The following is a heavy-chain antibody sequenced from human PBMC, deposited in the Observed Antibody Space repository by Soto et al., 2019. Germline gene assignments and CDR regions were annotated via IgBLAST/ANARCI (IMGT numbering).Heavy chain of an antibody. J-gene: IGHJ4*02. D-gene: IGHD7-27*01. V-gene: IGHV3-33*01. CDR2: IWYDGSNK. CDR1: GFTFSSYG. CDR3: TSEGGGQTGVPRCDY. Sequence: GGSLRLSCAASGFTFSSYGMHWVRQAPGKGLEWVAVIWYDGSNKYYADSVKGRFTISRDNSKNTLYLQMNSLRAEDTAVYYCTSEGGGQTGVPRCDYWGQGTLVTVSS.